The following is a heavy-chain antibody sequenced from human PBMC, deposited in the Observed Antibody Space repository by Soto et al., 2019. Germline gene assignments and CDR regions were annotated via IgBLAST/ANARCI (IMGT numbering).Heavy chain of an antibody. Sequence: PSETLSLTCAVSGGSISSSNWWSWVRQPPGKGLEWIGEIYHSGSTNYNPSLKSRVTISVDKSKNQFSLKLSSVTAADTAVYYCERLPGGGEYGDFDYWGQGTLVTVSS. V-gene: IGHV4-4*02. CDR1: GGSISSSNW. D-gene: IGHD4-17*01. CDR2: IYHSGST. J-gene: IGHJ4*02. CDR3: ERLPGGGEYGDFDY.